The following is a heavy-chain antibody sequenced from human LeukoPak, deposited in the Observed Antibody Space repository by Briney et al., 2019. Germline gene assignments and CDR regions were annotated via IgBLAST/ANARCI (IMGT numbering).Heavy chain of an antibody. Sequence: DSVKGRFTISRDNSKNTLYLQMNSLRAEDTAVYYCAKDLLEGVTPDAFDTWGQGTMVTVSS. D-gene: IGHD2-21*02. CDR3: AKDLLEGVTPDAFDT. V-gene: IGHV3-30*02. J-gene: IGHJ3*02.